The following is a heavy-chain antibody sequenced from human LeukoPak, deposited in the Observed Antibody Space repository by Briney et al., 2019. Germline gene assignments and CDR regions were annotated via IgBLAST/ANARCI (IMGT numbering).Heavy chain of an antibody. Sequence: GGSLRLSCAVPGFTFSSHWMHWVRQAPGKGLVWVSRINNDGSDIKYADSVKGRFTMSRDNAQNTLYLQMNSLRAEDTAVYYCARGNVGPDYWGQGTLVTASS. D-gene: IGHD1-1*01. V-gene: IGHV3-74*01. CDR1: GFTFSSHW. J-gene: IGHJ4*02. CDR2: INNDGSDI. CDR3: ARGNVGPDY.